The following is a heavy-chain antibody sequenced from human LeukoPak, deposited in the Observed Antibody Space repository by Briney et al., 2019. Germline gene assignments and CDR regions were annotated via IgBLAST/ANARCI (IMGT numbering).Heavy chain of an antibody. CDR2: IYSGGST. CDR3: ARDRSTLDV. CDR1: GGSFSGYY. J-gene: IGHJ6*02. V-gene: IGHV3-53*04. Sequence: ETLSLTCAVYGGSFSGYYWSWVRQAPGKGLEWVSVIYSGGSTYYADSVKGRFTISRHNSKNTLYLQMNSLRAEDTAVYYCARDRSTLDVWGQGTTVTVSS.